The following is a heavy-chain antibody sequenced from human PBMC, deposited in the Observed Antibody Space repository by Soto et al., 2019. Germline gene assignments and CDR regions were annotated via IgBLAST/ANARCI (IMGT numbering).Heavy chain of an antibody. D-gene: IGHD3-22*01. J-gene: IGHJ4*02. V-gene: IGHV3-15*07. CDR1: GFTFSNAW. CDR2: IKSKTDGGTT. CDR3: TTDFYYDSSGYQDY. Sequence: GGSLRLSCAASGFTFSNAWMNWVRQAPGKGLEWVGRIKSKTDGGTTDYAAPVKGRFTISRDDSKNTLYLQMNSLKTEDTAVYYCTTDFYYDSSGYQDYWGQGTLVTVSS.